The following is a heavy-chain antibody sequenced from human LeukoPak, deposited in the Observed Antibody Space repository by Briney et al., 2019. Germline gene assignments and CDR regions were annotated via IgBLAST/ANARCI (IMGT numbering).Heavy chain of an antibody. CDR1: GGSISSHY. V-gene: IGHV4-59*11. Sequence: SETLSLTCTVSGGSISSHYWSWIRQPPGKGLEWIGYIYYSGSTNYNPSLKSRVTISVDTSKNQFSLKLSSVTAADTAVYYCARGSGYSSPSGHDYWGQGTLVTASS. CDR2: IYYSGST. CDR3: ARGSGYSSPSGHDY. J-gene: IGHJ4*02. D-gene: IGHD6-13*01.